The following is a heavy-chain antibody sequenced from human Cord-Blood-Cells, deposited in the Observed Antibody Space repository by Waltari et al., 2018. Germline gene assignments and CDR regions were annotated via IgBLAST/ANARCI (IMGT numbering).Heavy chain of an antibody. CDR2: ISSRSSYI. J-gene: IGHJ4*02. CDR3: ARGSSSSCDY. D-gene: IGHD6-6*01. Sequence: EVQLVESGGGLVKHGGSLRLSCAASGFTFSSYSMNWVRQAPGKGLEWVSFISSRSSYIYYADSVKGRVTVSRDNAKNSLYLQMNSLIAEDTAVYYCARGSSSSCDYWGQGTLVTVSS. CDR1: GFTFSSYS. V-gene: IGHV3-21*01.